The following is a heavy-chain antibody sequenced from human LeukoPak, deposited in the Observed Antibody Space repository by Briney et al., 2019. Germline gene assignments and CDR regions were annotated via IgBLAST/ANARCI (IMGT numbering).Heavy chain of an antibody. CDR3: ARLHYYGSGGWLDP. D-gene: IGHD3-10*01. V-gene: IGHV4-59*08. J-gene: IGHJ5*02. Sequence: SETLSPTCSVSGDSIKTYFWSWIRQPPGRGLEWIGHMYYSGSTKYNPSLKSRVTMSVDTSKNQFFLKLSSVTAADTAVYYCARLHYYGSGGWLDPWGQGTLVSVSS. CDR2: MYYSGST. CDR1: GDSIKTYF.